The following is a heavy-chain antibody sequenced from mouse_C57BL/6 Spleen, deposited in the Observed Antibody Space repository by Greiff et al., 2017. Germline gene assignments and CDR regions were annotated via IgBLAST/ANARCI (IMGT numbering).Heavy chain of an antibody. CDR3: AIVSYGNYPY. CDR2: IDPEDGET. V-gene: IGHV14-2*01. Sequence: EVQLQQSGAELVKPGASVKLSCTASGFNFKDYYMHWVKQRTEQGLEWIGRIDPEDGETKYDAKFQGKATITADTSSNTAYLQLSSLTSEDTAVYYCAIVSYGNYPYWGQGTLVTVSA. J-gene: IGHJ3*01. CDR1: GFNFKDYY. D-gene: IGHD2-1*01.